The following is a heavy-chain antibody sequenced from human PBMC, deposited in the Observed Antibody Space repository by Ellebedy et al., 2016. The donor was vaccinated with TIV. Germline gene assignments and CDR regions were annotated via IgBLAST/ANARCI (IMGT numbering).Heavy chain of an antibody. D-gene: IGHD1-26*01. Sequence: GESLKIFCAASGFTFSSYSMNWVRQAPGKGLEWVSFISSSSSYIYYADSVKGRFTISRDNSKNTLYLQMNSLRAEDTAVYYCAKATSRATICDWGQGTLVTVSS. V-gene: IGHV3-21*04. CDR3: AKATSRATICD. CDR1: GFTFSSYS. J-gene: IGHJ4*02. CDR2: ISSSSSYI.